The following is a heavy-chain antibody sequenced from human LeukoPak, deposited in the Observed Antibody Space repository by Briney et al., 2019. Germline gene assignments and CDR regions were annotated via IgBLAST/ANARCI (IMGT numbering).Heavy chain of an antibody. CDR1: GYSISSGYY. Sequence: SETLSLTCTVSGYSISSGYYWGWIRQPPGKGLEWIGSIYYSGNTYYNASLKSQVSISIDTSRNQFSLKLTSVTAADTAVYYCARQTGSGLFILPGGQGTLVTVSS. D-gene: IGHD3/OR15-3a*01. CDR3: ARQTGSGLFILP. CDR2: IYYSGNT. J-gene: IGHJ4*02. V-gene: IGHV4-38-2*02.